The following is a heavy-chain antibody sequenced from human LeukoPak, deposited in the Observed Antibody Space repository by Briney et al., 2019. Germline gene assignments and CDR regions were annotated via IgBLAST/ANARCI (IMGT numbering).Heavy chain of an antibody. D-gene: IGHD2-8*01. J-gene: IGHJ4*02. V-gene: IGHV3-9*01. CDR2: ISWTGDKV. CDR1: GFTFGGFD. Sequence: TGGSQRLSCVTSGFTFGGFDMHWVRQAPGNGLECVSTISWTGDKVAYAGSVNGRFTVSRDNAKNSLFLQMNSLRTDDAALYYCIKDATNGSIDYWGQGTLVTVSS. CDR3: IKDATNGSIDY.